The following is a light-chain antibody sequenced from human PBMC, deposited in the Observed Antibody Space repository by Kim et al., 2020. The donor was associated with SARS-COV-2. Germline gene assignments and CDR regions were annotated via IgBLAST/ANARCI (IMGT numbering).Light chain of an antibody. Sequence: DIQMTQSPSSVSASVGDRVTISCRASQDINTRLAWYQQRPGMVPRLLIDGASSLQTGVPSRFSGSGSGTDFTLTIWSLQPEDFATYYCQQANNFPWTFGQGTKVDIK. CDR3: QQANNFPWT. CDR2: GAS. V-gene: IGKV1-12*01. CDR1: QDINTR. J-gene: IGKJ1*01.